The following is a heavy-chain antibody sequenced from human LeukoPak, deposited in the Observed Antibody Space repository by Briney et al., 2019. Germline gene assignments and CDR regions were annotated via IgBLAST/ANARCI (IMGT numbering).Heavy chain of an antibody. Sequence: PSETLSLTCTVSGGFISSGSYYWSWIRQPAGKGLEWIGRIYTSGSTNYNPSLKSRVTISVDTSKNQFSLKLSSVTAADTAVYYCARQSGIAIVGAPVYYMDVWGKGTTVTVSS. V-gene: IGHV4-61*02. D-gene: IGHD1-26*01. CDR1: GGFISSGSYY. J-gene: IGHJ6*03. CDR3: ARQSGIAIVGAPVYYMDV. CDR2: IYTSGST.